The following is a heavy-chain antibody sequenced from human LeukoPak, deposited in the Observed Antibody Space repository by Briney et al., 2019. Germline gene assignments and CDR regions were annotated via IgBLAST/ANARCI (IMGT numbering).Heavy chain of an antibody. CDR2: INSDGSST. D-gene: IGHD6-13*01. CDR3: AKEIAAVGYGMDV. Sequence: GGSLRLSCAASGFTFSNYWMHWVRQAPGKGLVWVSRINSDGSSTTYADSVKGRFTISRDNAKNTLNLQMNSLRAEDTAVYYCAKEIAAVGYGMDVWGQGTTVTVSS. J-gene: IGHJ6*02. V-gene: IGHV3-74*01. CDR1: GFTFSNYW.